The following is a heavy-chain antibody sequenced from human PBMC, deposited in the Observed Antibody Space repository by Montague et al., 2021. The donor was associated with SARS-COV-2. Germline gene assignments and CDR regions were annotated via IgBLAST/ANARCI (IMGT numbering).Heavy chain of an antibody. CDR1: GFSLSTSGMC. CDR2: IDWVDDK. Sequence: PALVKPTQTLTLTCTFSGFSLSTSGMCVSWIRQPPGKALEWLTLIDWVDDKYYSTSPKTRLTITKDTSKNQVVLTKTNMDPVDTATYYCARSYGTTVVTPGFDYWGQGTLVTVSS. CDR3: ARSYGTTVVTPGFDY. J-gene: IGHJ4*02. V-gene: IGHV2-70*01. D-gene: IGHD4-23*01.